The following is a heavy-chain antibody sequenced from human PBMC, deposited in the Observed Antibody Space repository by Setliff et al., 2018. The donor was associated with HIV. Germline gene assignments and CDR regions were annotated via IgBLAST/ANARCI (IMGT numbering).Heavy chain of an antibody. D-gene: IGHD3-10*02. Sequence: GGSLRLSCAASGFTFSSYAMSWVRQAPGKGLEWVSTISTGGAYTYDASSMKGRFTISRDNSKNTLYLQMNSLTAEDTAVYYCARENYYVTEYWGQGTLVTVSS. V-gene: IGHV3-23*01. J-gene: IGHJ4*02. CDR2: ISTGGAYT. CDR1: GFTFSSYA. CDR3: ARENYYVTEY.